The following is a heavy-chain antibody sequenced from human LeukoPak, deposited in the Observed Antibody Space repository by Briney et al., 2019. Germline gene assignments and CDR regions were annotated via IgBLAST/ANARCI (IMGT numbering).Heavy chain of an antibody. CDR2: IYYSGST. J-gene: IGHJ6*03. CDR3: ARGGPPGYYYDYYMDV. CDR1: GGYISSYY. V-gene: IGHV4-59*01. Sequence: PSETLSLTCTVSGGYISSYYWSWIRQSPGKGLEWIGYIYYSGSTNFNPPLKSRVTISVDTSKNQFSLKMSSVTAADTAVYFCARGGPPGYYYDYYMDVWGKGTTVTIPS.